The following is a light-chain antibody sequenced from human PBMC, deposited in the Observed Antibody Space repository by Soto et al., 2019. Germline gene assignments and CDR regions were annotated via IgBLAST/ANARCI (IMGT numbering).Light chain of an antibody. V-gene: IGKV3-15*01. CDR1: QSVGSN. J-gene: IGKJ3*01. CDR3: QQYHNRHSVA. Sequence: VLTQSPASLSVSLGARATLSCTASQSVGSNLAWYQQKPGQAPRLLIYGASTTANSIPARFSGSGSGTELTPPISSLQHEDFSVYYCQQYHNRHSVAFGPGTKVDIK. CDR2: GAS.